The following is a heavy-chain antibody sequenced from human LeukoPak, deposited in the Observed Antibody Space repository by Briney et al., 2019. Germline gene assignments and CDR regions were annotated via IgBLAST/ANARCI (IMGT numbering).Heavy chain of an antibody. Sequence: GASVKVSCKASGYTFTSYGISWVRQAPGQGLEWMGWISAYNGNTNYAQKLQGRVTMTTDTSTSTAYMELRSLRSDDTAVYYCAKDTIFGVVNDPNGAFDIWGQGTMVTVSS. CDR2: ISAYNGNT. D-gene: IGHD3-3*01. J-gene: IGHJ3*02. V-gene: IGHV1-18*01. CDR3: AKDTIFGVVNDPNGAFDI. CDR1: GYTFTSYG.